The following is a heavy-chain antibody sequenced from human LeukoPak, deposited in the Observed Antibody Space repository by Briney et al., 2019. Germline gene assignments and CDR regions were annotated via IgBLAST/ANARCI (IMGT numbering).Heavy chain of an antibody. Sequence: SETLSLTCTVSGGSISSYYWSWIRQPPGKGLEWIGYIYYSGSTNYNPSLKSRVTISIDTSKNQFSLKLSSVTAADTAVYYCARAYYYYYYMDVWGKGTTVTVSS. J-gene: IGHJ6*03. CDR2: IYYSGST. V-gene: IGHV4-59*01. CDR3: ARAYYYYYYMDV. CDR1: GGSISSYY.